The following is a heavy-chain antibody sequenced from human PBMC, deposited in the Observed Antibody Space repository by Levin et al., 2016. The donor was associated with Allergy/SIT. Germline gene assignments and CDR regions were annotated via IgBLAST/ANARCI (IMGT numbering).Heavy chain of an antibody. CDR1: GGSISSSSYY. CDR2: IYYSGST. CDR3: ARVPAYLGWFDP. D-gene: IGHD2-2*01. V-gene: IGHV4-39*01. Sequence: SETLSLTCTVSGGSISSSSYYWGWIRQPPGKGLEWIGSIYYSGSTYYNPSLKSRVTISVDTSKNQFSLKLSSVTAADTAVYYCARVPAYLGWFDPWGQGTLVTVSS. J-gene: IGHJ5*02.